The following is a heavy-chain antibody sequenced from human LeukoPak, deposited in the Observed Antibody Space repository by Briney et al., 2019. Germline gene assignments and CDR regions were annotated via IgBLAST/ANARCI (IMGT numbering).Heavy chain of an antibody. Sequence: ASVKVSCKASGYTFTAYYIHWVRQAPGQGLEWMGWINPNSGGTNYAQNFQGWVTMTRDTSISTAYMELSRLRSDDTAVYYCARDTSYYSDYWAREPWSPSP. CDR2: INPNSGGT. V-gene: IGHV1-2*04. J-gene: IGHJ4*02. CDR3: ARDTSYYSDY. D-gene: IGHD2/OR15-2a*01. CDR1: GYTFTAYY.